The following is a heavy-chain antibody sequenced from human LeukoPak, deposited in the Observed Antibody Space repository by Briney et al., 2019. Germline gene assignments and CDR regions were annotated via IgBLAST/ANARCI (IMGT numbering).Heavy chain of an antibody. V-gene: IGHV3-30-3*01. CDR3: AREESWSFDY. J-gene: IGHJ4*02. CDR2: ISYDGSNK. D-gene: IGHD6-13*01. CDR1: GFTFSSYA. Sequence: GGSLRLSCAASGFTFSSYAMHWVRQAPGKGLEWVAVISYDGSNKYYADSVKGRFTISRDNSKNTLYLQMNSLRAEDTAVYYRAREESWSFDYWGQGTLVTVSS.